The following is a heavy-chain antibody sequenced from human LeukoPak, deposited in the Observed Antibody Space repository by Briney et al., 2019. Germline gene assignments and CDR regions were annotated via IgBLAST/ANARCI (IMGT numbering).Heavy chain of an antibody. CDR1: GGSFSGYY. V-gene: IGHV4-34*01. Sequence: SETLSLTCAVYGGSFSGYYWSWIRQPPGKGLEWIGEITQSGSTNYNPSLKSRVTISVDTSKNQFSLKLSSVTAADTAVYYCARGDRLLWFGELTISRIHNWFDPWGQGTLVTVSS. J-gene: IGHJ5*02. D-gene: IGHD3-10*01. CDR3: ARGDRLLWFGELTISRIHNWFDP. CDR2: ITQSGST.